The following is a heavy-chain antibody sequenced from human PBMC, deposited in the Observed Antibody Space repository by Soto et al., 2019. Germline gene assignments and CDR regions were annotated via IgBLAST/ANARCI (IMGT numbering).Heavy chain of an antibody. CDR1: GGTFSSYA. CDR2: INPNSGGT. D-gene: IGHD5-12*01. CDR3: ARAVGYSGYDLYYYYGMDV. Sequence: ASVKVSCKASGGTFSSYAISWVRQAPGQGLEWMGWINPNSGGTNYAQKFQGWVTMTRDTSISTAYMELSRLRSDDTAVYYCARAVGYSGYDLYYYYGMDVWGQGTTVTVSS. V-gene: IGHV1-2*04. J-gene: IGHJ6*02.